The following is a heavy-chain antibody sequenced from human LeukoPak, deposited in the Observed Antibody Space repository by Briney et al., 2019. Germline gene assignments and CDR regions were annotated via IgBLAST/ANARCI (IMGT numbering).Heavy chain of an antibody. Sequence: ASVKVSCKASGYTFTGYYMHWVRQAPGQGLEWMGWINPNSGGTNYAQKFQGWVTMTRDTSISTAYMELSRLRSDDTAVYYCARARATIAAADTPGYYYGMDVWGQGTTVTVSS. D-gene: IGHD6-13*01. CDR1: GYTFTGYY. CDR2: INPNSGGT. V-gene: IGHV1-2*04. CDR3: ARARATIAAADTPGYYYGMDV. J-gene: IGHJ6*02.